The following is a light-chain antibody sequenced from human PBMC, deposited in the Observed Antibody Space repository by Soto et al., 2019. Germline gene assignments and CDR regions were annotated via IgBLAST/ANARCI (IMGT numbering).Light chain of an antibody. V-gene: IGKV1-39*01. J-gene: IGKJ4*01. CDR1: QSFSNN. CDR3: QQSYRTPLT. Sequence: SQMPQSPSSLSASLGDRVTVSCRASQSFSNNLNWYQQKAGKAPKLLIYGASSLQSGVPSRFSGSRSGTDFTLTISSLQPEDFATYFCQQSYRTPLTFGGGTKVDIK. CDR2: GAS.